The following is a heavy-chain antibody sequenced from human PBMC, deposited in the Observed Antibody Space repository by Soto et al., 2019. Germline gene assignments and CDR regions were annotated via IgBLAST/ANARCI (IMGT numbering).Heavy chain of an antibody. Sequence: SETLSLTCTVTGGSMTSGDQYWTWIRHRPGEGLEWFGYINHRGSLYYNPSLKSRVSMSVDTSKNQFSLNLSSVTAADTAVYYCARELTKRQGSNMAVWGQGNMVTGFS. CDR1: GGSMTSGDQY. CDR3: ARELTKRQGSNMAV. J-gene: IGHJ6*02. V-gene: IGHV4-31*03. D-gene: IGHD1-1*01. CDR2: INHRGSL.